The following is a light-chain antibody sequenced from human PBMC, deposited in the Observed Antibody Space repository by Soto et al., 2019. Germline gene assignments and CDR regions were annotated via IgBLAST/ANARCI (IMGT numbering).Light chain of an antibody. CDR3: QQYGTSFWT. CDR2: GAS. CDR1: QSVSSSY. J-gene: IGKJ1*01. V-gene: IGKV3-20*01. Sequence: EIVLTQSPGTLSLSPGERATLSCRTSQSVSSSYLAWYQQKPGQAPRLVIYGASTRATGIPDRFSGSGSGTDFNLTISRLEPEDFAVYYCQQYGTSFWTFGQGTKVEIK.